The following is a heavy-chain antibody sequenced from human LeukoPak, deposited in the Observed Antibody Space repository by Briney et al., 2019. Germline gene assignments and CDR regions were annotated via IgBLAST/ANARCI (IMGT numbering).Heavy chain of an antibody. CDR2: INPNSGDT. V-gene: IGHV1-2*02. D-gene: IGHD3-16*01. CDR3: ARGLRLTWGDAFDI. J-gene: IGHJ3*02. Sequence: ASVKVSCKASGYTFSGYYIHWVRQAPGQGLEWMGWINPNSGDTNYAQNSQGRVTMTRDTSISTAYMELNSLTSDDTAVYYCARGLRLTWGDAFDIWGQGTMVTVSS. CDR1: GYTFSGYY.